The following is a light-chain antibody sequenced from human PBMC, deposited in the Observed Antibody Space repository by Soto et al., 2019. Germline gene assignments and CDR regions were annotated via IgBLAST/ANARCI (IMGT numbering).Light chain of an antibody. Sequence: EMVMTQYPTTLSVSPGGRATLSCRASQTVSSNLAWYQQKPGQAPRLLIFGASTRATGIPVRFSGSGSGTEFTLTISGLQSEDFALYYCQQYITWPRTFGQGTKVDI. CDR1: QTVSSN. J-gene: IGKJ1*01. V-gene: IGKV3-15*01. CDR3: QQYITWPRT. CDR2: GAS.